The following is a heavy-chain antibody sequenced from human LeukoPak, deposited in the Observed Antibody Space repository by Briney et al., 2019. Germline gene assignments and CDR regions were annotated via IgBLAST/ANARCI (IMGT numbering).Heavy chain of an antibody. Sequence: ASVKVSCKASGYTFTSYGISWVRQAPGQGLEWMGWINPNSGGTNYAQKFQGRVTMTRDTSISTAYMELSRLRSDDTAVYYCARMGYQLLVPGVRYFDYWGQGTLVTVSS. V-gene: IGHV1-2*02. D-gene: IGHD2-2*01. CDR2: INPNSGGT. J-gene: IGHJ4*02. CDR1: GYTFTSYG. CDR3: ARMGYQLLVPGVRYFDY.